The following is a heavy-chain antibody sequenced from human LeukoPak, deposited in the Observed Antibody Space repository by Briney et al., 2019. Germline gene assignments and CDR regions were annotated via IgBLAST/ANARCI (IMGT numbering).Heavy chain of an antibody. J-gene: IGHJ5*02. CDR1: GFTFSSYA. CDR3: ARDHSLEYGNWFDP. Sequence: GGSLRLSCAASGFTFSSYAMHWVRQPPGKGLEWVAVTSYDGGNKYYADSVKGRFTTSRDNSKNTLYLQMNSLRAEDTAVYYCARDHSLEYGNWFDPWGQGILVTVSS. D-gene: IGHD3-3*01. V-gene: IGHV3-30-3*01. CDR2: TSYDGGNK.